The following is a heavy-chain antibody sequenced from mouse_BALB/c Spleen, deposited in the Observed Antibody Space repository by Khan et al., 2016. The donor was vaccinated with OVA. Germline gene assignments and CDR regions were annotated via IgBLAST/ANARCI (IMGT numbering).Heavy chain of an antibody. Sequence: QVQLQQPGPGLVQPSQSLSITCTVSGFSLTNSGVHWVRQSPGKGLEWLGVIWSGGSTDFNAAFISRLSIGKDNSKSQVFFKMNSLQTNDSAINYCARWGLPFAYWGQGTLVTVSA. CDR3: ARWGLPFAY. V-gene: IGHV2-2*02. D-gene: IGHD2-13*01. CDR1: GFSLTNSG. CDR2: IWSGGST. J-gene: IGHJ3*01.